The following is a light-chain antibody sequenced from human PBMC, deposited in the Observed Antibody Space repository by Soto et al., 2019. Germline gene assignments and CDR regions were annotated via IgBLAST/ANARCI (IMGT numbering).Light chain of an antibody. CDR2: DAS. CDR1: QSVSIY. Sequence: EIVLTQSPATLSLSPGERATLSCRASQSVSIYLAWYQQKPGQAPRLLIHDASNRATGIPARFSGSGSGTDFTLTIRSLEPEDFAVYYCQQRSDWPRTFGQGTKVEIK. CDR3: QQRSDWPRT. V-gene: IGKV3-11*01. J-gene: IGKJ1*01.